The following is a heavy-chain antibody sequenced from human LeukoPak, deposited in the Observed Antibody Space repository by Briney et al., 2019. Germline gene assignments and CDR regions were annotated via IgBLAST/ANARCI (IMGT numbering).Heavy chain of an antibody. D-gene: IGHD6-13*01. CDR1: GFTFSNAW. CDR2: IKSKTDGGTT. Sequence: KPGGSLRLSCAASGFTFSNAWMSWVRQAPGKGLEWVGRIKSKTDGGTTDYAAPVKGRFTISRDDSKNTLYLQMNSLKTEDTAVYYCTTHSSSWYAFDIWGQGTMVSVSS. V-gene: IGHV3-15*01. J-gene: IGHJ3*02. CDR3: TTHSSSWYAFDI.